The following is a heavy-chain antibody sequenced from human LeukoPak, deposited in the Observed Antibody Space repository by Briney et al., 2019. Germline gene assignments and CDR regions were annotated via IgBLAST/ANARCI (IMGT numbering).Heavy chain of an antibody. J-gene: IGHJ4*02. Sequence: SETLSLTCTVSGGSISSSNYYWGWIRQPPGKGLEWIGSMYYSGSTYYNPSLKSRVTISVDTSTNQFSLKLSSVTAADTAVYYCAREPYYGVRGVIDYWGQGTLVTVSS. D-gene: IGHD3-10*01. CDR3: AREPYYGVRGVIDY. CDR1: GGSISSSNYY. CDR2: MYYSGST. V-gene: IGHV4-39*02.